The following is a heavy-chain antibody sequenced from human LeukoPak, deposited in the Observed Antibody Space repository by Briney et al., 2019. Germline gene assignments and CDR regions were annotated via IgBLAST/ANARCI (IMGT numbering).Heavy chain of an antibody. CDR1: GYTFYNYA. V-gene: IGHV1-18*01. Sequence: GASVKVSCKASGYTFYNYAINWVRQAPGQGLEWMGRISVYNGDTNCAQRFQGRVTMTADTSTSTAYIELRSLTSDDTAAYYCARGHDTVVRVAARYYGMDVWGQGTTVTVSS. D-gene: IGHD2-15*01. CDR2: ISVYNGDT. CDR3: ARGHDTVVRVAARYYGMDV. J-gene: IGHJ6*02.